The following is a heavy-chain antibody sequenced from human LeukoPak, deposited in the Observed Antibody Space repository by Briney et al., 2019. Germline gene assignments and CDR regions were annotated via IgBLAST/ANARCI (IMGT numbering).Heavy chain of an antibody. D-gene: IGHD1-26*01. V-gene: IGHV3-7*03. Sequence: GGSLRLSCVDSGFTFSSHWMSWVRQAPGKGLEWVANINQGEGEKYYVDSVKGRFTISRDNAKKSLFLQMSSLRAEDTAVYYCARGRFIAGTTAYYFDYWGQGTLVTVSS. CDR3: ARGRFIAGTTAYYFDY. CDR2: INQGEGEK. CDR1: GFTFSSHW. J-gene: IGHJ4*02.